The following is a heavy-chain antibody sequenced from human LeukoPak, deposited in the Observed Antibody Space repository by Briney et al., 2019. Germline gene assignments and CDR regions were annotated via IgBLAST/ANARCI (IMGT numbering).Heavy chain of an antibody. J-gene: IGHJ5*02. V-gene: IGHV4-31*03. Sequence: SQTLSLTCTVSGGSISSGGYYWSWIRQHPGKGLEWIGYIYYSGSTYYNPSLKSRVTISVDTSKNQFSLKLSSVTAADTAVYYCARGGCSSTSCYGWFDPWDQGTLVTVSS. CDR1: GGSISSGGYY. CDR3: ARGGCSSTSCYGWFDP. CDR2: IYYSGST. D-gene: IGHD2-2*01.